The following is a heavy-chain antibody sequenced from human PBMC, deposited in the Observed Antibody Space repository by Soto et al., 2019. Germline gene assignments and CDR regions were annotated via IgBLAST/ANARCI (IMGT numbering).Heavy chain of an antibody. Sequence: QVQLVESGGGLVKPGGSLRLSCAASGFTFSDYYMSWIRQAPGEGLEWVSYIGSSGSTIYFADSVKGRFTISRDNAKNSLYMQMNSLRDEDTAVYSCARDPRNEAVGTAGAFDVWGQGTMVTVSS. D-gene: IGHD6-13*01. V-gene: IGHV3-11*01. CDR1: GFTFSDYY. J-gene: IGHJ3*01. CDR3: ARDPRNEAVGTAGAFDV. CDR2: IGSSGSTI.